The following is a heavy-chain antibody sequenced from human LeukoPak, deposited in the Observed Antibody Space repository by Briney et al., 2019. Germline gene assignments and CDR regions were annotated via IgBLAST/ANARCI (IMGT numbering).Heavy chain of an antibody. CDR2: IYHSGST. V-gene: IGHV4-30-2*01. Sequence: SQTLSLTCAVSGGSISSGGYSWSWIRQPPGKGLEWIGYIYHSGSTYYNPSLKSRVTISVDRSKNQFSLKLSSVTAADTAVYYCARDMGIAAAGFLDYWGQGTLVTVSS. D-gene: IGHD6-13*01. CDR1: GGSISSGGYS. CDR3: ARDMGIAAAGFLDY. J-gene: IGHJ4*02.